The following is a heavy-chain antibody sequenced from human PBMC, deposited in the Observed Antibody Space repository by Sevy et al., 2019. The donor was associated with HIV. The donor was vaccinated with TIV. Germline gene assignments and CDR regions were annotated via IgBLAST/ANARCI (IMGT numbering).Heavy chain of an antibody. J-gene: IGHJ4*02. CDR3: ARALGGSGSYSDY. CDR1: GGSISSSNW. CDR2: IYHSGST. V-gene: IGHV4-4*02. Sequence: SETLSLTCAVSGGSISSSNWWSWVRQPPGKGLEWIGEIYHSGSTNYNPSLKSRVTISVDKSKNQFSLKLSSVTAADTAVYYCARALGGSGSYSDYWGQGTLVTVSS. D-gene: IGHD1-26*01.